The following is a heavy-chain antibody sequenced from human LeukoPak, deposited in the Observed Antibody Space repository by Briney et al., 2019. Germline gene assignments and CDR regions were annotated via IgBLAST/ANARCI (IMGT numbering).Heavy chain of an antibody. Sequence: GSLRLSCAASGFTFSSYAMHWVRQAPGKGLEWVAVISYDGSNKYYADSVKGRFTISRDNSKNTMYLQMNSLRAEDTAVYYCAKDPNGDYGGYFQSWGQGTLVTVSS. CDR1: GFTFSSYA. V-gene: IGHV3-30-3*01. CDR3: AKDPNGDYGGYFQS. CDR2: ISYDGSNK. D-gene: IGHD4-17*01. J-gene: IGHJ1*01.